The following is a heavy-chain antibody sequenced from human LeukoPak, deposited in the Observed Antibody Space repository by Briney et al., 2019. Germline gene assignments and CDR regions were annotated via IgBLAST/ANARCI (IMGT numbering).Heavy chain of an antibody. J-gene: IGHJ4*02. CDR1: GFTFSSYW. Sequence: PGGSLRLSRAASGFTFSSYWMHWVRQAPGKGLVWVSRINSDGSSTSYADSVKGRFTISRDNAKNTLYLQMNSLRAEDTAVYYCARDCGGDCYPGSRSGFDYWGQGTLVTVSS. CDR3: ARDCGGDCYPGSRSGFDY. CDR2: INSDGSST. V-gene: IGHV3-74*01. D-gene: IGHD2-21*01.